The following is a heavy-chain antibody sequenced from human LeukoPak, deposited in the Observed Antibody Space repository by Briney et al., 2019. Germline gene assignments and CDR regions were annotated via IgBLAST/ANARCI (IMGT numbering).Heavy chain of an antibody. Sequence: PTLSLTSAISGDSVSINSATWNWIRQSPSRGLEGLGRTYCRSKWECDYAPSVKLRISVNPDTSKNQFSLQLDSVTPEDTAVYYCARAIPGTGENWFYRWGQGILVTVSS. CDR1: GDSVSINSAT. J-gene: IGHJ5*02. V-gene: IGHV6-1*01. CDR2: TYCRSKWEC. D-gene: IGHD1-7*01. CDR3: ARAIPGTGENWFYR.